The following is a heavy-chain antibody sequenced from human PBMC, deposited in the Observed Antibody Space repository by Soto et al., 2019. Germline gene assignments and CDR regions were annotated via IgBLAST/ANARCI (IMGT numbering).Heavy chain of an antibody. Sequence: QVQLQQWGAGLLKPSETLSLTCAVYGESISNYHWTWIRQPPGKGLEWSGEINHGGSTHYNRSLKSLVPISVDTSNNQLSLTLTSVTDADTAVYYCVYSGYPFDLWRQQTLVTVSS. CDR3: VYSGYPFDL. D-gene: IGHD3-22*01. J-gene: IGHJ4*02. V-gene: IGHV4-34*01. CDR2: INHGGST. CDR1: GESISNYH.